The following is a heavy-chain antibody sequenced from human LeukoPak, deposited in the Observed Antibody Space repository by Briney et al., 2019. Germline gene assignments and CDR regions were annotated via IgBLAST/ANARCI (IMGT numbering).Heavy chain of an antibody. CDR2: ISYDGSNK. CDR1: GFTFSSYG. J-gene: IGHJ4*02. Sequence: GRSLRLSCAASGFTFSSYGMHWVRQAPGKGLEWVAVISYDGSNKYYADSVKGRFTISRDNSKNTLYLQMNSLRAEDTAVYYCAKDLVRDCSAGSCYGIDYWGQGTLVTVSS. CDR3: AKDLVRDCSAGSCYGIDY. V-gene: IGHV3-30*18. D-gene: IGHD2-15*01.